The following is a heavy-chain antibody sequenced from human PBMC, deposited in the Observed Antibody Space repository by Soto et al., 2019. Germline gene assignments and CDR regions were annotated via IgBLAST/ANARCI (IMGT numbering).Heavy chain of an antibody. D-gene: IGHD2-2*02. CDR2: IYPGDPDT. J-gene: IGHJ6*02. CDR3: ARLSGCSSTSCYTHMDV. Sequence: GESLKISCKGSGYSFTSYWNGWVPQLPGKGLEWMGIIYPGDPDTRYSPSFQGQVTISADKSISTAYLQWSSLKASDTAMYYSARLSGCSSTSCYTHMDVWGQGTTVTVSS. V-gene: IGHV5-51*01. CDR1: GYSFTSYW.